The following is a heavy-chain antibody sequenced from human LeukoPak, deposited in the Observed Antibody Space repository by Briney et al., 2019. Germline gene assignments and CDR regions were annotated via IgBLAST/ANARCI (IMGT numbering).Heavy chain of an antibody. D-gene: IGHD3-10*01. Sequence: GGSLRLSCAASGFTFSSYAMSWVRQALGKGLEWVSAISGSGGSTYYADSVKGRFTISRDNSKNTLYLQMNSLRAEDTAVYYCARGGTMVRGVPPYGMDVWGQGTTVTVSS. CDR1: GFTFSSYA. J-gene: IGHJ6*02. V-gene: IGHV3-23*01. CDR2: ISGSGGST. CDR3: ARGGTMVRGVPPYGMDV.